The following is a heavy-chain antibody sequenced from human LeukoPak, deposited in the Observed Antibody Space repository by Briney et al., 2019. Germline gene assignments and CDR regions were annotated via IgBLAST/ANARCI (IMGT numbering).Heavy chain of an antibody. CDR1: GFIFTTYW. D-gene: IGHD2-21*01. CDR3: AGNSPPYGMDV. CDR2: IKQDGSKK. J-gene: IGHJ6*02. Sequence: TGGSLRLSCAASGFIFTTYWMSWVRQAPGKGLEWVATIKQDGSKKYYVDSVKGRFTISRDNAKKSLYLQMNSLGVEGTAVYYCAGNSPPYGMDVWGQGTTVTVSS. V-gene: IGHV3-7*02.